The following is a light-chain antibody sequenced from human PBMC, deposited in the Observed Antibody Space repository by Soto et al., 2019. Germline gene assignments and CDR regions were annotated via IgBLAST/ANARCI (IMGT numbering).Light chain of an antibody. CDR2: CNI. V-gene: IGLV1-40*01. Sequence: QSVLTQPPSVSGAPGQRVTISCSGSSSNIGADYDVHWYQQLPGTAPKLLIYCNINRPSGVPDRFAASKSGTSASLAITGLQAEYEAGYYCQSYDSSLSGVVFGGGTKLTVL. J-gene: IGLJ2*01. CDR3: QSYDSSLSGVV. CDR1: SSNIGADYD.